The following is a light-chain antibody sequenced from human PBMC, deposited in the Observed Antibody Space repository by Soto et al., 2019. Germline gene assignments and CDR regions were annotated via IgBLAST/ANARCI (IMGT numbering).Light chain of an antibody. CDR2: DAI. V-gene: IGKV3-15*01. J-gene: IGKJ1*01. CDR3: QQYGSSGT. Sequence: EILMTQSPATLSVSPGERVTLSCRASQNIHNHMSWFLQKPGQAPRLLMYDAILRAAGIPARFSGSGSGTDFTLTISRLEPEDFAVYYCQQYGSSGTFGQGTKVDIK. CDR1: QNIHNH.